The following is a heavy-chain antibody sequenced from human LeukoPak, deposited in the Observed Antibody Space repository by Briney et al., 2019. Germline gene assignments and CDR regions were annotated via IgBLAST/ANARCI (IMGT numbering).Heavy chain of an antibody. D-gene: IGHD3-3*01. J-gene: IGHJ4*02. Sequence: GGSLRLSCITSGLNFSVYYMTWIRQAPGNGLGAPGNGLEWLSHISKTGTSVYYADSVRGRFTISRDNAKNSLYLHMNNLRAEDTAVYYCVAGVALDYWGQGALVTVSS. V-gene: IGHV3-11*01. CDR3: VAGVALDY. CDR2: ISKTGTSV. CDR1: GLNFSVYY.